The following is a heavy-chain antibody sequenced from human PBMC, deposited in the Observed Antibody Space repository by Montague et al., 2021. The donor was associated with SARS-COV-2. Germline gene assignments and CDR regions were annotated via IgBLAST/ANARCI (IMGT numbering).Heavy chain of an antibody. D-gene: IGHD2-21*02. Sequence: SETLSLTCTVSGDSISSYYWTWIRQPPGKGLEWIGYIYFPGSVKYNPSLYSRVTMSIYTSKNQFSLELTSVTAADTAIYYCARDLSRAFCEGDSCYSENWFAPWGQGTLVTVSS. J-gene: IGHJ5*02. V-gene: IGHV4-59*01. CDR1: GDSISSYY. CDR2: IYFPGSV. CDR3: ARDLSRAFCEGDSCYSENWFAP.